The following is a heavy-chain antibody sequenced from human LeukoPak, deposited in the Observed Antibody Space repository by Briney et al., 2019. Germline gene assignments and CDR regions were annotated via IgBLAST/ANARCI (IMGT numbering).Heavy chain of an antibody. D-gene: IGHD3-22*01. J-gene: IGHJ4*02. CDR1: GFTFSSYS. V-gene: IGHV3-48*02. Sequence: GGSLRLSCAASGFTFSSYSMNWVRQAPGKGREWVSYISSSSSTIYSADSVKGRFTISRDNAKNSLYLQMNSLRDEDTAVYYCASGATYDSSGYYYHWGQGTLVTVSS. CDR3: ASGATYDSSGYYYH. CDR2: ISSSSSTI.